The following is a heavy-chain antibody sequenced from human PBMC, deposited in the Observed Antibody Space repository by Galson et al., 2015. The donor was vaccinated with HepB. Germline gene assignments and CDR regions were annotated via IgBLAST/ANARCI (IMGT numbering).Heavy chain of an antibody. CDR1: GYSFNIYS. V-gene: IGHV1-3*01. CDR2: VTAANGDT. CDR3: ARGGQWPQFYFFDY. Sequence: SVKVSCKASGYSFNIYSIHWMRQAPGHRLEWMGRVTAANGDTKYSQKFQDRITLTRDTSATTAYMELSSLESEDTAFYYCARGGQWPQFYFFDYWGQGTLFTVSS. D-gene: IGHD5-24*01. J-gene: IGHJ4*02.